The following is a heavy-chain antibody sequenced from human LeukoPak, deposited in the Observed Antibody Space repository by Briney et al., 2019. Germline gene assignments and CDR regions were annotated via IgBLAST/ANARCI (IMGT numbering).Heavy chain of an antibody. J-gene: IGHJ5*02. CDR3: ARDPWLDP. Sequence: GGSLRLSCAASGFTFSSFAMTWVRQPPGKGLEWVSTISASGGSTYYADSVKGRFTISRDNSKNTVYLQMSSLSGEDTAVYYCARDPWLDPWGQGTLVTVSS. V-gene: IGHV3-23*01. CDR1: GFTFSSFA. CDR2: ISASGGST.